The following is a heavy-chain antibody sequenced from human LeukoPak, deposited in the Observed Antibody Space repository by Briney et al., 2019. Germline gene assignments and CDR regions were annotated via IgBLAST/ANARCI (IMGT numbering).Heavy chain of an antibody. V-gene: IGHV4-59*01. CDR2: IYYSGST. CDR1: GGSLSSYY. J-gene: IGHJ4*02. CDR3: ARDRTDSSGWYYFDY. D-gene: IGHD6-19*01. Sequence: PSETLSLTCSVSGGSLSSYYWSWTRQPPGKGLEWIGYIYYSGSTNYNPSLKSRVTISVDTSKNQFSLKLSSVTAADTAVYYCARDRTDSSGWYYFDYWGQGTLVTVSS.